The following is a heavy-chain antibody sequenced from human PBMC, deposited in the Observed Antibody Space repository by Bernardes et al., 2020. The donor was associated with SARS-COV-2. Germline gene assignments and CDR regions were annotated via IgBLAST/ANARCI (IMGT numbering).Heavy chain of an antibody. J-gene: IGHJ4*02. CDR1: GGSFSGYY. D-gene: IGHD1-1*01. CDR2: INHSGST. V-gene: IGHV4-34*01. Sequence: TLSRTCAVYGGSFSGYYWSWIRQPPGQGLEWIGEINHSGSTNYNPSLKSRVTISVDTSKNQFSLKLSSVTAADTAVYYCARFPPEGTGFDYWGQGTLVTVSS. CDR3: ARFPPEGTGFDY.